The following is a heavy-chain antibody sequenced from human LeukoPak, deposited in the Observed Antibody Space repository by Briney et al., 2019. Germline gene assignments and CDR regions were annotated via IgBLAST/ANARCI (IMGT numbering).Heavy chain of an antibody. J-gene: IGHJ4*02. Sequence: GGSLRLSCAGSGFTFSSYAMRWVGQAPGKGMEWVSAISGSGGRTHYADSVKERFTISRDNSKNTLYLQMNSLTADDTAVYYCAKEAHYYDSSGYYYVPFFDYWGQGTLVTVSS. V-gene: IGHV3-23*01. CDR3: AKEAHYYDSSGYYYVPFFDY. D-gene: IGHD3-22*01. CDR1: GFTFSSYA. CDR2: ISGSGGRT.